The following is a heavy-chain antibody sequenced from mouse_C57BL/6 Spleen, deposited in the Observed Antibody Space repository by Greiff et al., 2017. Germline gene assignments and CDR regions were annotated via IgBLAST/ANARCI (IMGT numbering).Heavy chain of an antibody. J-gene: IGHJ4*01. V-gene: IGHV5-4*01. CDR2: ISDGGSYT. Sequence: EVKLVESGGGLVKPGGSLKLSCAASGFTFSSYAMSWVRQTPEKRLAWVATISDGGSYTYYADNVKGRFTISRDNAKNNLYLQMGHLKSEDTAMYYCAIEKGLGPYYYAMDYWGQGTSGTVSS. CDR3: AIEKGLGPYYYAMDY. D-gene: IGHD4-1*01. CDR1: GFTFSSYA.